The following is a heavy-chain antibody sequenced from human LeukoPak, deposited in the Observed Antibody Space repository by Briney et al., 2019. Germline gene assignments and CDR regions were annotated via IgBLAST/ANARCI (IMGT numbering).Heavy chain of an antibody. CDR1: GFTFDDYG. V-gene: IGHV3-21*01. CDR3: ARAGTGYCSSTSCYDLLDY. Sequence: PGGSLRLSCAASGFTFDDYGMSWVRQAPGKGLEWVSSISSSSSYIYYADSVKGRFTISRDNAKNSLYLQMNSLRAEDTAVYYCARAGTGYCSSTSCYDLLDYWGQGTLVTVSS. D-gene: IGHD2-2*01. CDR2: ISSSSSYI. J-gene: IGHJ4*02.